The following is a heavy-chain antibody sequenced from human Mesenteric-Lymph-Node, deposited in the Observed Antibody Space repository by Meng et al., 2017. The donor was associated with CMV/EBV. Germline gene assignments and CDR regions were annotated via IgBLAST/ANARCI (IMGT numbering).Heavy chain of an antibody. D-gene: IGHD2-2*01. Sequence: GESLKISCVASGFTFSSYTMNWVRQAPGKGLEWVASMTNSDSQIYYADSVRGRFTISRDNAKNTLYLQMNSLRAEDTAVYYCARDRDCSSTSCYMDVWGQGTTVTVSS. J-gene: IGHJ6*02. CDR1: GFTFSSYT. CDR3: ARDRDCSSTSCYMDV. V-gene: IGHV3-21*01. CDR2: MTNSDSQI.